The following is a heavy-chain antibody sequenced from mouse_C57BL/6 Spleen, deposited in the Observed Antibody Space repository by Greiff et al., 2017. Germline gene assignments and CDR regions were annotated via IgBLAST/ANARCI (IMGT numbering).Heavy chain of an antibody. CDR3: ARRDCGGYFDV. V-gene: IGHV5-4*03. J-gene: IGHJ1*03. CDR2: ISAGGGYT. CDR1: GFTFSSYA. Sequence: EVMLLQSGGGLVKPGGSLKLSCAASGFTFSSYAMSWVRQTPEQRLEWVATISAGGGYTDYPDNVKGRFTISRDKAKNNLYLQMSHLKSEDTAMYYCARRDCGGYFDVWGTGTTVTVSS.